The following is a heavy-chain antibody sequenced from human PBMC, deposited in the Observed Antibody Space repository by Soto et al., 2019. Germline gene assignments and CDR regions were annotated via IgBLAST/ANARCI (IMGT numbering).Heavy chain of an antibody. J-gene: IGHJ1*01. V-gene: IGHV4-31*03. Sequence: NPSETLSLTCTVSGGSITSAGYYWSCIRQHPGKGLEWIGYIYYSGSTYYNPSLKSRVTISLDTSKNQFSLKLSSVTAADTAVYYCARGVMGQYFQHWGQGTLVTVSS. CDR2: IYYSGST. D-gene: IGHD2-21*01. CDR3: ARGVMGQYFQH. CDR1: GGSITSAGYY.